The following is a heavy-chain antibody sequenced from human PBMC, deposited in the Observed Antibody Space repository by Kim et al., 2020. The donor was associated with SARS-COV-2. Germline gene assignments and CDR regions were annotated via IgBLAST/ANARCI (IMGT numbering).Heavy chain of an antibody. D-gene: IGHD6-13*01. CDR3: ARGAAGQPHYYYYYGMDV. V-gene: IGHV5-51*01. CDR1: GYSFTSYW. Sequence: GESLKISCKGSGYSFTSYWIGWVRQMPGKGLEWMGIIYPGDSDTRYSPSFQGQVTISADKSISTAYLQWSSLKASDTAMYYCARGAAGQPHYYYYYGMDVWGQGTTVTVSS. J-gene: IGHJ6*02. CDR2: IYPGDSDT.